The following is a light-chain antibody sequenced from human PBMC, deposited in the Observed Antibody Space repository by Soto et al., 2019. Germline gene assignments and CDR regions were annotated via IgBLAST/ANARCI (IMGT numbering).Light chain of an antibody. V-gene: IGKV3-15*01. CDR2: GAS. Sequence: EIVLTHSPATMSVCQGVGETISCRASESVSSNVAWYQQKPGQTPRLIIYGASNRATGVPHRFSGRRSGTEFTLTIRSLKSEDFAVYYCQKYFNWPQYTFG. J-gene: IGKJ2*01. CDR3: QKYFNWPQYT. CDR1: ESVSSN.